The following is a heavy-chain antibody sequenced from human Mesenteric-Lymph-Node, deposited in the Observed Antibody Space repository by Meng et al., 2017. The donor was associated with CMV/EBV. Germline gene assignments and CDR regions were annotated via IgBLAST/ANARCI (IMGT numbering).Heavy chain of an antibody. CDR1: GYTFSRFG. J-gene: IGHJ4*02. CDR3: AREGVSGFDSYFDY. Sequence: ASGYTFSRFGMHWVRQAPGQGLEWMGWINTNSRSPMYDQDFTGRFVFSVDTAVNTAHLEITSLRADDTAVYFCAREGVSGFDSYFDYWGQGTLVTVSS. V-gene: IGHV7-4-1*02. CDR2: INTNSRSP. D-gene: IGHD5-12*01.